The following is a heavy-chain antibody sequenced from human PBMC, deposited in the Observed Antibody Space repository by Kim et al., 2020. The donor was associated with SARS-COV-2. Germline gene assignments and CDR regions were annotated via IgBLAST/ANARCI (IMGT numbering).Heavy chain of an antibody. Sequence: SETLSLTCAVYGGSFSGYYWSWIRQPPGKGLEWIGEINHSGSTNYNPSLKCRVTISVDTSKNQLSLKLSSVTAADTAVFYCARVSSYMDFDYWGQGTPVTVSS. CDR3: ARVSSYMDFDY. CDR2: INHSGST. V-gene: IGHV4-34*01. J-gene: IGHJ4*02. CDR1: GGSFSGYY.